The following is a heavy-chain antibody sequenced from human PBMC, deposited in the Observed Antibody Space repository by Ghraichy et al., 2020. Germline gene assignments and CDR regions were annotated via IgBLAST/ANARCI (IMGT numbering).Heavy chain of an antibody. Sequence: SETLSLTCTVSGGSISSSSYYWGWIRQPPGKGLEWIGSIYYSGSTYYNPSLKSRVTISVDTSKNQFSLKLSSVTAADTAVYYCARPGYSSSPHAFDIWGLETMVTVAS. CDR1: GGSISSSSYY. CDR3: ARPGYSSSPHAFDI. V-gene: IGHV4-39*01. D-gene: IGHD6-13*01. CDR2: IYYSGST. J-gene: IGHJ3*02.